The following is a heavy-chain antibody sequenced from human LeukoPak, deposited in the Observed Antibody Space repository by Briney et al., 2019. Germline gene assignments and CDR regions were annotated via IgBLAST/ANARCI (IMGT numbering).Heavy chain of an antibody. CDR3: ARGVVDTAMVATFDY. J-gene: IGHJ4*02. D-gene: IGHD5-18*01. Sequence: SETLSLTCAVYGGSFSGYYWSWIRQPPGKGLEWIGEINHSGSTNYNPSLKSRVTISVDTSKNQFSLKLSSVTAADTAVYCCARGVVDTAMVATFDYWGQGTLVTVSS. CDR2: INHSGST. CDR1: GGSFSGYY. V-gene: IGHV4-34*01.